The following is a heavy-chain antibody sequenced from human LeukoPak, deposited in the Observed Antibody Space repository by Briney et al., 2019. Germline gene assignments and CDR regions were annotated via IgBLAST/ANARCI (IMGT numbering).Heavy chain of an antibody. Sequence: ASVKVSCKASGYTFTSYYMHWVRQAPGQGLEWMGIINPSGGSTSYAQKFQGRVTMTRYTSVSTAYMELSSLRSEDTAVYYCVGGAPNWGFDLWGQGTLVTVSS. CDR1: GYTFTSYY. J-gene: IGHJ4*02. CDR3: VGGAPNWGFDL. CDR2: INPSGGST. V-gene: IGHV1-46*01. D-gene: IGHD7-27*01.